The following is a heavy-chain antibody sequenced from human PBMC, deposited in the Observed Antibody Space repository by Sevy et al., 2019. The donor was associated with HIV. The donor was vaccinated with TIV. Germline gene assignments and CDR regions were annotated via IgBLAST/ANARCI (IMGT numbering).Heavy chain of an antibody. J-gene: IGHJ6*03. V-gene: IGHV3-11*04. CDR1: GFTFSDYY. CDR2: ISSSGSTI. CDR3: ARTPGFGELLSYYYYYMDV. Sequence: GGSLRLSCAASGFTFSDYYMSWIRQAPGKGLEWVSYISSSGSTIYYADSVKGRFTISRDNAKNSLYLQMNSLRAEDTAVYYCARTPGFGELLSYYYYYMDVRGKGTTVTVSS. D-gene: IGHD3-10*01.